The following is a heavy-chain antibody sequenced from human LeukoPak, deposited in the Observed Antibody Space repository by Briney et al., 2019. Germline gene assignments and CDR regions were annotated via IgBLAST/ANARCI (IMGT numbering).Heavy chain of an antibody. Sequence: ASVKVSCKASGYTFTSYHMHWVRQAPGQGLEWMGLINLSGGSTTYAQRFQSRVTLTRDTSTSTVYMELSSLRSEDTAVYYCARDYVDDIPMIKDYWGQGTLVTVSS. CDR3: ARDYVDDIPMIKDY. J-gene: IGHJ4*02. CDR1: GYTFTSYH. CDR2: INLSGGST. D-gene: IGHD2-8*01. V-gene: IGHV1-46*01.